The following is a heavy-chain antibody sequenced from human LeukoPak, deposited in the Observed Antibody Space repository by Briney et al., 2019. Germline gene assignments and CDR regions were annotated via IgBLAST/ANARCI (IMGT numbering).Heavy chain of an antibody. CDR1: GGSISSSDY. CDR3: ARGQSGTYGTFDY. Sequence: SETLSLTCTVSGGSISSSDYWGWIRQPPGKGLEWIGEIFHSGSTNYNPSLKSRVTISVDKSKNQFSLKLSSVTAADTAIYYCARGQSGTYGTFDYWGQGTLVTVSS. CDR2: IFHSGST. J-gene: IGHJ4*02. V-gene: IGHV4-4*02. D-gene: IGHD1-26*01.